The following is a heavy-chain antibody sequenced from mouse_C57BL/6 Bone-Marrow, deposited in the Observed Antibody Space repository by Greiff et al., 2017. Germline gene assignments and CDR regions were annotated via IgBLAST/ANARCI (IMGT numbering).Heavy chain of an antibody. Sequence: QVQLQQPGAELVKPGASVKLSCKASGYTFTSYWMHWVKQRPGQGLEWIGMIHPNSGSTNYNEKFKSKATLTVDKSSSTAYMQLSSLTSEDSAVYYCASRGLYYYGSSYWYFDVWGTGTTVTVSS. CDR3: ASRGLYYYGSSYWYFDV. D-gene: IGHD1-1*01. CDR1: GYTFTSYW. CDR2: IHPNSGST. J-gene: IGHJ1*03. V-gene: IGHV1-64*01.